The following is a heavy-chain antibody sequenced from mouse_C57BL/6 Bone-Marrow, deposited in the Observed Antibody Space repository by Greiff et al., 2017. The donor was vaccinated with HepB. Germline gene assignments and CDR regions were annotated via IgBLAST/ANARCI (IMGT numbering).Heavy chain of an antibody. CDR1: GYTFTSYG. CDR3: AREGFITTVVASYYYAMDY. V-gene: IGHV1-81*01. Sequence: QVQLQQSGAELARPGASVKLSCKASGYTFTSYGISWVKQRTGQGLEWIGEIYPRSGNTYYNEKFKGKATLTADKSSSTAYMELRSLTSEDSAVYFCAREGFITTVVASYYYAMDYWGQGTSVTVSS. D-gene: IGHD1-1*01. J-gene: IGHJ4*01. CDR2: IYPRSGNT.